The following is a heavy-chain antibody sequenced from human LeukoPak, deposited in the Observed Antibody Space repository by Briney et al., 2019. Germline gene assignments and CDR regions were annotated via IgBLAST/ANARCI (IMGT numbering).Heavy chain of an antibody. D-gene: IGHD4-17*01. CDR3: ARHSGVDYGDYGGDGNYFDY. J-gene: IGHJ4*02. V-gene: IGHV4-34*01. Sequence: SETLSLTCAVYGGSFSGYYWSWIRQPPGKGLEWIGEINHSGSTNYNPSLKSRVTISVDTSKNQFSLKLSSVTAADTAVYYCARHSGVDYGDYGGDGNYFDYWGQGTLVTVSS. CDR2: INHSGST. CDR1: GGSFSGYY.